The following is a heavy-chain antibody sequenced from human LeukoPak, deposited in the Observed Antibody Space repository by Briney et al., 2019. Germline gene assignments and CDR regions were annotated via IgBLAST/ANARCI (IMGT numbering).Heavy chain of an antibody. J-gene: IGHJ5*02. CDR3: ARGYQLLWGGWFDP. Sequence: KTSETLSLTCTVSGGSLRSSGHWWVWIRQPPGKGLEWIGSIHYSGKVYYNPSLKSRVVISVDTSKSQFSLKLTSVIAADTAVYYCARGYQLLWGGWFDPWGQGTLVTVSS. D-gene: IGHD2-2*01. CDR2: IHYSGKV. V-gene: IGHV4-39*07. CDR1: GGSLRSSGHW.